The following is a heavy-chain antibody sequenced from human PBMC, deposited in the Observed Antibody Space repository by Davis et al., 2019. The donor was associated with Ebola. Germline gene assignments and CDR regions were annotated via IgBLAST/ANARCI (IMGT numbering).Heavy chain of an antibody. Sequence: GESLKISCAASGFTFSSYAMHWVRQAPGKGLEYVSAISSNGGSTYYADSVKGRFTISRDNSKNTLYLQMSSLRAEDTAVYYCVKDLKQLGRDFDYWGQGTLVTVSS. D-gene: IGHD6-6*01. CDR1: GFTFSSYA. J-gene: IGHJ4*02. CDR3: VKDLKQLGRDFDY. V-gene: IGHV3-64D*08. CDR2: ISSNGGST.